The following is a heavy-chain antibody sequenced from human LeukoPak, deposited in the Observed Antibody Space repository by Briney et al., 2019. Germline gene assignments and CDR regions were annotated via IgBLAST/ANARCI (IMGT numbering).Heavy chain of an antibody. CDR2: IYSGGST. J-gene: IGHJ4*02. D-gene: IGHD3-10*01. V-gene: IGHV3-66*01. CDR3: ARVRWFGELLWGYFDY. CDR1: GFTFSSYA. Sequence: GGSLRLSCAASGFTFSSYAMSWVRQAPGKGLEWVSVIYSGGSTYYADSVKGRFTISRDNSKNTLYLQMNSLRAEDTAVYYCARVRWFGELLWGYFDYWGQGTLVTVSS.